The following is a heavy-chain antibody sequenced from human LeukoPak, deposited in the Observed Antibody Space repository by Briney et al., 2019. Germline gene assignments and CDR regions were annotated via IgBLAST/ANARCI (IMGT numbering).Heavy chain of an antibody. CDR3: ARVYSGYDLPESLANYYFDY. CDR2: FYSGGST. CDR1: GGSISSYY. V-gene: IGHV4-4*07. Sequence: PSETLSLTCTVSGGSISSYYWSWIRQPAGKGLEWIGRFYSGGSTDYNPSLKSRVTMSVDTSKNQFSLKLSSVTAADTAVYYCARVYSGYDLPESLANYYFDYSGQGTLVTVFS. J-gene: IGHJ4*02. D-gene: IGHD5-12*01.